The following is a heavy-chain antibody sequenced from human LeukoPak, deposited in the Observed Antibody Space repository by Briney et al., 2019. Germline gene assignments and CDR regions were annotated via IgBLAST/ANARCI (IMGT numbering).Heavy chain of an antibody. D-gene: IGHD3-10*01. CDR1: GGSISSYY. CDR3: ARHHDSGTYPLDY. Sequence: SETLSLTCTVSGGSISSYYWSWLRQPPGKGLEWIGNIYYSGSTNYNPSLKSRVTISVDTSKNQFSLKLSSVTAADTAMYYCARHHDSGTYPLDYWGQGTLVTVSS. J-gene: IGHJ4*02. V-gene: IGHV4-59*01. CDR2: IYYSGST.